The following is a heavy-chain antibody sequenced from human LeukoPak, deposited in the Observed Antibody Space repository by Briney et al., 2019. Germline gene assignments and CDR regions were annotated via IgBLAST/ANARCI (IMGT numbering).Heavy chain of an antibody. CDR3: ARDGPTVTYTHYFDY. J-gene: IGHJ4*02. V-gene: IGHV3-30*04. CDR2: ISYDGSNK. Sequence: GGSLRLSCAASGFTFSSYAMHWVRQAPGKGLEWAAVISYDGSNKYYADSVKGRFTISRDNSKNTLYLQMNSLRAEDTAVYYCARDGPTVTYTHYFDYWGQGTLVTVSS. D-gene: IGHD4-17*01. CDR1: GFTFSSYA.